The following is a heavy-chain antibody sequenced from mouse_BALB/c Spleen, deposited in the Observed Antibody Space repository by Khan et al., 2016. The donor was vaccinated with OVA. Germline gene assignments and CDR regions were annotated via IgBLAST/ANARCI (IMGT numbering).Heavy chain of an antibody. CDR2: IYPGTGNT. D-gene: IGHD3-2*02. CDR1: GYILTSYW. CDR3: AREEALYYFDY. Sequence: QVQLKQSGTELVRPGASVKLSCKTSGYILTSYWIHWVKQRSGQGLEWIARIYPGTGNTYYSEKFNGKASLTADKSSSTAYMHLSSLKSEDSAVYFGAREEALYYFDYWGQGTTLTVSS. V-gene: IGHV1-76*01. J-gene: IGHJ2*01.